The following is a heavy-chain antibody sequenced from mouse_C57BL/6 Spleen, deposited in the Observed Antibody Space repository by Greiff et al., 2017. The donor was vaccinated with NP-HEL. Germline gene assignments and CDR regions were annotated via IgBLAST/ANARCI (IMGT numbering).Heavy chain of an antibody. V-gene: IGHV1-26*01. Sequence: VQLQQSGPELVKPGASVKISCKASGYTFTDYYMNWVKQSHGKSLEWIGDINPNNGGTSYNQKFKGKATLNVDKSSSTAYMELRSLTSEDSAVYYCARTGYYGSSSLFDYWGQGTTLTVSS. D-gene: IGHD1-1*01. CDR3: ARTGYYGSSSLFDY. CDR1: GYTFTDYY. J-gene: IGHJ2*01. CDR2: INPNNGGT.